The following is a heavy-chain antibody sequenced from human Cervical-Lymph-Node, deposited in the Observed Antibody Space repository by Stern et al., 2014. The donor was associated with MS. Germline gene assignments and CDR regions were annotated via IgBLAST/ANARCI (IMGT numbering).Heavy chain of an antibody. Sequence: VQLVESGAEVKKPGSSVKVSCKASGGTFSSYAISWVRQAPGQGLEWMGGFIPIFGTANYAQKFQGRVTITADESTSTAYMELSSLRSEDTAVYYCARGTDYGDYVGPFDYWGQGTLVTVSS. V-gene: IGHV1-69*01. CDR3: ARGTDYGDYVGPFDY. CDR2: FIPIFGTA. CDR1: GGTFSSYA. J-gene: IGHJ4*02. D-gene: IGHD4-17*01.